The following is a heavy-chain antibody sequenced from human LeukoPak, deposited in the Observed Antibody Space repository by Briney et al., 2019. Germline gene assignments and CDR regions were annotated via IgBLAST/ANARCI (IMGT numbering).Heavy chain of an antibody. CDR1: GFTFSSYA. J-gene: IGHJ6*02. Sequence: GGSLRLSCAASGFTFSSYAMSWVRRAPGRGLEWVGFIRRRAFGETADYAASVKGRFTISRDDSKSIAYLQMNSLKTEDTAVYYCTSEGAAAAYGMDVWGQGTTVTVSS. CDR3: TSEGAAAAYGMDV. V-gene: IGHV3-49*04. D-gene: IGHD6-13*01. CDR2: IRRRAFGETA.